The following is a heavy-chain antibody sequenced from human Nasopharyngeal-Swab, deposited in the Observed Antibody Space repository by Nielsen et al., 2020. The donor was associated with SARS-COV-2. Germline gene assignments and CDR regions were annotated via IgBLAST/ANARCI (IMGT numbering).Heavy chain of an antibody. CDR1: GFTFSSYW. J-gene: IGHJ4*02. CDR2: INSDGSST. D-gene: IGHD5-18*01. Sequence: GESLKISCAASGFTFSSYWMHWVRQAPGKGLVWVSRINSDGSSTNYADSVKGRFTISRDNSKNTLYLQMNSLRAEDTAVYYCARGSPIQLWLDYWGQGTLVTVSS. CDR3: ARGSPIQLWLDY. V-gene: IGHV3-74*01.